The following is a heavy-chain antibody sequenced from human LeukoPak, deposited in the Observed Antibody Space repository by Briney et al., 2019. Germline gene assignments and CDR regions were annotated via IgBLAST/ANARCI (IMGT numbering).Heavy chain of an antibody. Sequence: SETLSLTCTVSGGSISSSSYYWGWIRQPPGKGLEWIGSIYYSGSTYYNPSLKSRVTISVDTSKNQFSLKLSSVTAADTAVYYCARDVLLSSWSGYYYYYMDVWGKGTTVTVSS. CDR3: ARDVLLSSWSGYYYYYMDV. CDR2: IYYSGST. J-gene: IGHJ6*03. D-gene: IGHD6-13*01. V-gene: IGHV4-39*07. CDR1: GGSISSSSYY.